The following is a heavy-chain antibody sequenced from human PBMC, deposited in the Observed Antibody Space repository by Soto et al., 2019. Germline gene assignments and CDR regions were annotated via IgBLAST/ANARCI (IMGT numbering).Heavy chain of an antibody. CDR3: ASTSSSWYYFDY. D-gene: IGHD6-13*01. Sequence: ASVKVSCKGSGGTFSSSTFVWVRQAPGQGLEWMGRIIPILGIANYAQKFQGRVTITADIFTSTAYMELSSLRSDDTAVYYCASTSSSWYYFDYWGQGTLVTVSS. CDR2: IIPILGIA. CDR1: GGTFSSST. J-gene: IGHJ4*02. V-gene: IGHV1-69*02.